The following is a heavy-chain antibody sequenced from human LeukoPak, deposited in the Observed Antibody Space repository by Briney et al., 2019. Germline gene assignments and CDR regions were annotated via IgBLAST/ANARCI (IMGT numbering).Heavy chain of an antibody. CDR2: IHNTGKT. CDR3: ARKNDYGDSYYMDV. Sequence: SQALSLTCTVSVRSISSGSYYWAWIRQHPGKGLEWIGYIHNTGKTDYNPSLKSRIIISLDTSTNRFSLRLSSVIDLYKTPLCCARKNDYGDSYYMDVWGKGTTVTVSS. J-gene: IGHJ6*03. D-gene: IGHD4-17*01. CDR1: VRSISSGSYY. V-gene: IGHV4-31*03.